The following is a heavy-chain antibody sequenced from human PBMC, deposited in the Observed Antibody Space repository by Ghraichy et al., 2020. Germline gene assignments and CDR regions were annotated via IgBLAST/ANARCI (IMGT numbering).Heavy chain of an antibody. Sequence: SETLSLTCTVSGGSISSGSYYWSWIRQPAGKGLEWIGRIYTSGSTNYNPSLKSRVTISVDTSKNQFSLKLSSVTAADTAVYYCARDEYQLLRGGMDVWGQGTTVTVSS. CDR3: ARDEYQLLRGGMDV. V-gene: IGHV4-61*02. CDR2: IYTSGST. D-gene: IGHD2-2*01. J-gene: IGHJ6*02. CDR1: GGSISSGSYY.